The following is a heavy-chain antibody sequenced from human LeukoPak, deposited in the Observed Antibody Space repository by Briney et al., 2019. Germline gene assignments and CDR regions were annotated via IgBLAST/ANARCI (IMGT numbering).Heavy chain of an antibody. D-gene: IGHD4-17*01. CDR3: ARSNGDPYFDN. CDR2: SYYSGIT. CDR1: GGSISSYY. V-gene: IGHV4-59*01. Sequence: SETLSLTCTVSGGSISSYYWSWIRQPPGKGLEWIGYSYYSGITNYNPSLKSRVTISVDTSKNQFSLKLSSVTAADTAVYYCARSNGDPYFDNWGQGTLVTVSS. J-gene: IGHJ4*02.